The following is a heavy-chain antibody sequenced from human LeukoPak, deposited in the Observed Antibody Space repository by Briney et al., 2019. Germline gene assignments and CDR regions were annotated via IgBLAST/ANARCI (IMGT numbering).Heavy chain of an antibody. Sequence: ASVKVSCKASGYTFTGYYMHWVRQAPGQGLEWMGWINPNSGGTNYAQKFQGRVTMTRDTSISTAYMELSRLKSDDTAVYYCARGGYCSSTSCHPIFDYWGQGTLVTVSS. CDR1: GYTFTGYY. V-gene: IGHV1-2*02. J-gene: IGHJ4*02. CDR2: INPNSGGT. D-gene: IGHD2-2*01. CDR3: ARGGYCSSTSCHPIFDY.